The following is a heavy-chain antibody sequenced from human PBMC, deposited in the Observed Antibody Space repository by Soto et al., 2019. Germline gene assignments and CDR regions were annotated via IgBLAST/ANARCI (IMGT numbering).Heavy chain of an antibody. Sequence: GGSLRLSCAASGFTFSIYWMSWVRQAPGKGLEWVAIINQDGSEKYSVDSVKGRFTISRDNAENSLSLQMSSLRAEDTAVYYCARDRSGVGWFDHWGQGTLVTVSS. J-gene: IGHJ5*02. CDR3: ARDRSGVGWFDH. V-gene: IGHV3-7*01. D-gene: IGHD3-3*01. CDR2: INQDGSEK. CDR1: GFTFSIYW.